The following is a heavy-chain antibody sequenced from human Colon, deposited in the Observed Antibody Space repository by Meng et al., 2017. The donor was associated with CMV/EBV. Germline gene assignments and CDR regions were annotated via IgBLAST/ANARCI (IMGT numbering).Heavy chain of an antibody. J-gene: IGHJ4*02. CDR2: IYYSGST. V-gene: IGHV4-59*08. D-gene: IGHD6-19*01. CDR1: GGSISSYY. Sequence: SETLSLTCTVSGGSISSYYWSWIRQPPGKGLEWIGYIYYSGSTNYNPSLKSRVTISVDTSKNQFSLNLSSVTAADTSIYYCARPSDNGWYYFDSWGQGTLVTVSS. CDR3: ARPSDNGWYYFDS.